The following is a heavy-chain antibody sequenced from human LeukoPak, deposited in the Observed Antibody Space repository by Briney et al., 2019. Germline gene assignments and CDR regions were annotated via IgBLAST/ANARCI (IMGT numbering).Heavy chain of an antibody. CDR3: ARDLGEYYYGSGSYYNGDY. CDR1: GLTFSSYS. V-gene: IGHV3-21*01. CDR2: ISSSSSYI. J-gene: IGHJ4*02. Sequence: PGGSLRLSCAASGLTFSSYSMNWVRQAPGKGLEWVSSISSSSSYIYYADSVKGRFTISRDNAKNSLYLQMNSLRAEDTAVYYCARDLGEYYYGSGSYYNGDYWGQGTLVTVSS. D-gene: IGHD3-10*01.